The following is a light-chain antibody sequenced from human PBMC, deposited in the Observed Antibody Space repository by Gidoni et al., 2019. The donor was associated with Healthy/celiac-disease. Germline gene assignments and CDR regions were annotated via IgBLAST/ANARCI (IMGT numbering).Light chain of an antibody. Sequence: DIPMTQSASSLSASVGDRVTITCRASQCISSYLNWYQQKPGKAPKLLIYASSSLQSWVPSRFSGSGSGTDFTLTISSLQPEDFATYYCQQSYSTPPTFGGGTKVEIK. V-gene: IGKV1-39*01. CDR2: ASS. CDR3: QQSYSTPPT. J-gene: IGKJ4*01. CDR1: QCISSY.